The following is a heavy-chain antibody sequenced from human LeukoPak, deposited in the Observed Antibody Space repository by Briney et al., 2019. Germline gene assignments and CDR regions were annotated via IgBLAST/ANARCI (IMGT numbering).Heavy chain of an antibody. CDR2: IHNDGRT. D-gene: IGHD6-25*01. CDR3: ARVLTAAGLDF. J-gene: IGHJ4*02. Sequence: PSETLSLTCAVYGGSFSNYYWTWIRQPPGKGPEWIGNIHNDGRTASNPSLKSRVTMSLDTSTNQFSLKVNSVTAADTALYYCARVLTAAGLDFWGQGVLVRISS. V-gene: IGHV4-34*01. CDR1: GGSFSNYY.